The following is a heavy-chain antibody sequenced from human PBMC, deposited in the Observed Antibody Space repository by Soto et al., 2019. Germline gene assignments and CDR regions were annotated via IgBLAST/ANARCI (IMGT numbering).Heavy chain of an antibody. J-gene: IGHJ4*02. D-gene: IGHD6-13*01. CDR1: GGTFSSYA. V-gene: IGHV1-69*06. CDR2: IIPIFGTA. Sequence: SVKVSCKASGGTFSSYAISWVRQAPGQGLEWMGGIIPIFGTANYAQKFQGRVTITADKSTSTAYMELSSLRSEDTAVYYCASSPSSSWYSFDYWGQGTLVTSPQ. CDR3: ASSPSSSWYSFDY.